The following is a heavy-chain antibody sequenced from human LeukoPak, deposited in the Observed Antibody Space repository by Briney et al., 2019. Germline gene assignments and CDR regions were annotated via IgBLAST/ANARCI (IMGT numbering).Heavy chain of an antibody. J-gene: IGHJ6*02. D-gene: IGHD3-10*01. V-gene: IGHV3-30-3*01. CDR1: GFTFSSYA. CDR2: ISYDGSNK. Sequence: GGSLRLSCAASGFTFSSYAMHWVRQAPGKGLEWVAVISYDGSNKYYADSVKGRFTISRDNSKNTLYLQMNSLRAEDTAVYYCARQWFGEGKVYYYGMDVWGQGTTVTVSS. CDR3: ARQWFGEGKVYYYGMDV.